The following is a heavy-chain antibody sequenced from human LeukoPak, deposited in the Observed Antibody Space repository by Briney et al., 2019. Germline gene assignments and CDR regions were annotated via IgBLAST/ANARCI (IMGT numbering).Heavy chain of an antibody. CDR2: ISGDGGST. Sequence: PGGSLRLSCAASGFTFDDYAMHWVRQAPGKGLEWVSLISGDGGSTYYADSVKGRFTISRDNSKNPLYLQMNSLRTEDTALYYCAKEGWFGELGDYWGQGTLVTVSS. CDR1: GFTFDDYA. J-gene: IGHJ4*02. D-gene: IGHD3-10*01. CDR3: AKEGWFGELGDY. V-gene: IGHV3-43*02.